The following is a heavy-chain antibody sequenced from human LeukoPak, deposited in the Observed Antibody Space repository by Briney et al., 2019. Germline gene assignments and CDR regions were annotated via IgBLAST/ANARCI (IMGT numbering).Heavy chain of an antibody. CDR3: ARAACGGDCYGYYYYGMDV. CDR1: GGSISSGGCS. Sequence: SQTLSLTCAVSGGSISSGGCSWSWIRQPPGKGLEWIGYIYHSGSTYYNPSLKSRFTISVDRSKNQFSLKLSSVTAADTAVYYCARAACGGDCYGYYYYGMDVWGQGTTVTVSS. CDR2: IYHSGST. V-gene: IGHV4-30-2*01. D-gene: IGHD2-21*02. J-gene: IGHJ6*02.